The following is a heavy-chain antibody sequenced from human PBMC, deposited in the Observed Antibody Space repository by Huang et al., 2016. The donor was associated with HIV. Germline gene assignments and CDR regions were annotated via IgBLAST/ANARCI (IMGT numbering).Heavy chain of an antibody. J-gene: IGHJ4*02. D-gene: IGHD3-22*01. CDR2: IKPGDSDS. CDR3: ARQRRVYYYDSSGYNDY. Sequence: EVQLVQSGAEVKKPGESLKISCKGSGDSFTNYWICWVRQMPGKGLEWMGIIKPGDSDSRYNPTFQGQVTIAVDKAISTAYLQGSSLKASDTAMYYCARQRRVYYYDSSGYNDYWGQGTLITVSS. V-gene: IGHV5-51*01. CDR1: GDSFTNYW.